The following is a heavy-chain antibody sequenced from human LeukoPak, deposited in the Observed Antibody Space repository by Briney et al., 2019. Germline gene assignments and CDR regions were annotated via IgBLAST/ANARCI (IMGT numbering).Heavy chain of an antibody. CDR1: GFTFSSYG. D-gene: IGHD1-26*01. V-gene: IGHV3-15*01. CDR3: TTGGNYYEY. J-gene: IGHJ4*02. CDR2: IKSKTDGGTT. Sequence: GGSLRLSCAASGFTFSSYGMSWVRRAPGKGLEWVGRIKSKTDGGTTDYVAPVKGRFTISRDDSKNTLYLQMNSLKTEDTAVYYCTTGGNYYEYWGQGTLVTVSS.